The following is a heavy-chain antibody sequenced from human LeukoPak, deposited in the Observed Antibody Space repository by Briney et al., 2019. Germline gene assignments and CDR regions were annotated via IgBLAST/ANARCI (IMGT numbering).Heavy chain of an antibody. V-gene: IGHV3-23*01. CDR2: ISGSGGST. J-gene: IGHJ6*03. CDR3: AKVGDGPIAAAGSLNYYYYYMDV. D-gene: IGHD6-13*01. CDR1: GFTFSSYA. Sequence: PGGSLRLSCAASGFTFSSYAMSWVRQAPGKGLEWVSAISGSGGSTYYADSVKGRFTISRDNSKNTLYLQMNSLRAEDTAVYYCAKVGDGPIAAAGSLNYYYYYMDVWGKGTTVTVSS.